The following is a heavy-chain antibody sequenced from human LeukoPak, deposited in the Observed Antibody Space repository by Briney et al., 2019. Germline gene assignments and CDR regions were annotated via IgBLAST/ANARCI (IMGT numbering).Heavy chain of an antibody. D-gene: IGHD5-18*01. V-gene: IGHV4-59*11. CDR3: TTIKRGNIFGYFDF. CDR2: VFDSGRT. J-gene: IGHJ4*02. CDR1: GGSMTTHH. Sequence: PSETLSLTCAVSGGSMTTHHWNWIRQTPGKGLEWIGYVFDSGRTKENPSPKSRVTLSADTSKSQLSLRLSSVTAADTAVYYCTTIKRGNIFGYFDFWGQGILVTVSS.